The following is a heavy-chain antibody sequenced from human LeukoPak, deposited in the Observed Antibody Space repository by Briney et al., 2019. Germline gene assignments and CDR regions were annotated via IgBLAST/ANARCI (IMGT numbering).Heavy chain of an antibody. CDR3: AKEGYGGNSPDY. CDR1: GFTFGTYA. D-gene: IGHD4-23*01. CDR2: ISRSGRDI. J-gene: IGHJ4*02. Sequence: GGSLRLSCAASGFTFGTYAMNWVRQAPGKGLEWVSSISRSGRDIYYADSVRGRFTISRDNARDSLYLQMNSLRAEDTALYYCAKEGYGGNSPDYWGQGTLITVSS. V-gene: IGHV3-21*04.